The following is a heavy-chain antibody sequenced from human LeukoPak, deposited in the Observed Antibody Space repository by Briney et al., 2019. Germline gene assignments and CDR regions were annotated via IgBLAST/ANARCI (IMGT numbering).Heavy chain of an antibody. Sequence: GRSLRLSCAASGFTFSSYAMHWVRQAPGKGLEWVAVISYDGSNKYYADSVKGRFTISRDNSKNTLYLQMNSLRAEDTAVYYCAREKYSGSWYGSFDYWGQGTLVTVSS. D-gene: IGHD6-13*01. CDR2: ISYDGSNK. CDR1: GFTFSSYA. V-gene: IGHV3-30*14. J-gene: IGHJ4*02. CDR3: AREKYSGSWYGSFDY.